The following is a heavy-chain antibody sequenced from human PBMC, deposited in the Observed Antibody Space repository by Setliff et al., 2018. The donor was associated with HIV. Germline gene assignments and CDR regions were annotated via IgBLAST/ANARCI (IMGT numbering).Heavy chain of an antibody. J-gene: IGHJ1*01. V-gene: IGHV1-69-2*01. Sequence: ASVKVSCKVSGYTFTDYYMHWVQQAPGKGLEWMGLVDPEDGETVYAQKLQGRVTMTEDTSTDTAYMELSSLRSEDTAMYYCATIRAYYYDSSGQEYFQYWGHGTLVTVSS. CDR3: ATIRAYYYDSSGQEYFQY. CDR1: GYTFTDYY. D-gene: IGHD3-22*01. CDR2: VDPEDGET.